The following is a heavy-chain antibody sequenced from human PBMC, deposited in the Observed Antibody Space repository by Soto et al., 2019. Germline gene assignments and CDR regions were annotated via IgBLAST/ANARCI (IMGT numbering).Heavy chain of an antibody. Sequence: TLSLTCAISGDSVSSNSAAWNWIRLSPSRGLEWLARTYYRSRWYNDYAVSVRSRITVNPDTSKNQFSLQLTSVTPDDTAVYSCARSGLAVAGTVLDYWGQGTLVTVSS. CDR3: ARSGLAVAGTVLDY. CDR1: GDSVSSNSAA. CDR2: TYYRSRWYN. D-gene: IGHD6-19*01. V-gene: IGHV6-1*01. J-gene: IGHJ4*02.